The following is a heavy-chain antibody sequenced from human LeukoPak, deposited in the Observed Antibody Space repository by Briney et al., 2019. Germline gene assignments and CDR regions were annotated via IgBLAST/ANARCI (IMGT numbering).Heavy chain of an antibody. D-gene: IGHD1-1*01. V-gene: IGHV3-48*01. J-gene: IGHJ4*02. Sequence: GGSLRLSCAASGFIFSSHGMNWVHQAPGKGLEWVSGISPSGDITYYADSVKGRFTISRDNAKNSLYLQMNSLRVEDTAVYYCTRDHRYGGLFDYWGQGTLVTVSS. CDR3: TRDHRYGGLFDY. CDR2: ISPSGDIT. CDR1: GFIFSSHG.